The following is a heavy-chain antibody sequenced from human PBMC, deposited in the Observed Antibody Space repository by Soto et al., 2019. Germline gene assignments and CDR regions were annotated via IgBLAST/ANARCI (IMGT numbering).Heavy chain of an antibody. Sequence: EVQLVESGGGLVQPGGSLRLSCAASGFTFSSYWMSWVRQAPGKGLEWVANIKQDGSEKYYVDSVKGRFTISRDNAKNALYLQMNGLRAEDTAVYYCARGVRIVVVVADRFDYWGQGTLVTVSS. CDR3: ARGVRIVVVVADRFDY. D-gene: IGHD2-15*01. CDR2: IKQDGSEK. J-gene: IGHJ4*02. V-gene: IGHV3-7*04. CDR1: GFTFSSYW.